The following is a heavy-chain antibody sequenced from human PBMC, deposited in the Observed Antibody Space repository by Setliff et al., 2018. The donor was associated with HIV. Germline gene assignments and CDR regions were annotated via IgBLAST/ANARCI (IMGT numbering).Heavy chain of an antibody. J-gene: IGHJ4*02. D-gene: IGHD2-2*01. Sequence: PGGSLRLSCAVSEVIVSNNYMSWVRQAPGKGLEWVSVIYSGGSTDHADSVKGRFTISRDNSKNTVYLQMTSLRAEDTAVYYCARRTYCSSTTCFDYWGLGTLVTVSS. CDR2: IYSGGST. V-gene: IGHV3-53*01. CDR1: EVIVSNNY. CDR3: ARRTYCSSTTCFDY.